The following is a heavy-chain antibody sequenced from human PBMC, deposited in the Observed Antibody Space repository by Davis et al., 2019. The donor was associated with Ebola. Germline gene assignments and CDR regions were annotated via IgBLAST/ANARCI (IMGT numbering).Heavy chain of an antibody. V-gene: IGHV1-69*06. CDR1: GGTFSSYA. D-gene: IGHD2-15*01. CDR2: IIPIFGTA. CDR3: ARDCSGGSCYLHFQH. Sequence: SVKVSCKASGGTFSSYAISWVRQAPGQGLEWMGGIIPIFGTANYAQKFQGRVTITADKSTSTAYMELSSLRSDDTAVYYCARDCSGGSCYLHFQHWGQGTLVTVSS. J-gene: IGHJ1*01.